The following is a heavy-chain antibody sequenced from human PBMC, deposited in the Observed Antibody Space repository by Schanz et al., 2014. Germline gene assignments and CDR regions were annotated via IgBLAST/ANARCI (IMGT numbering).Heavy chain of an antibody. CDR3: AKFLYDDPS. V-gene: IGHV4-59*08. D-gene: IGHD3-3*01. CDR1: GGDIGNYY. J-gene: IGHJ5*02. CDR2: IHQSGGT. Sequence: QVQLQESGPGLVKPSETLSLTCSVSGGDIGNYYWSWIRQPPGKGLEWIGYIHQSGGTNYNPSLKGRVTIWVATPKTQFPRRLPSLTAADTAVYYCAKFLYDDPSWGQGTLVTVSS.